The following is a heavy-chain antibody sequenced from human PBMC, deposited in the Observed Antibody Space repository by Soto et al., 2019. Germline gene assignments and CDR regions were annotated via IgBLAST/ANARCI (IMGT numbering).Heavy chain of an antibody. J-gene: IGHJ6*02. V-gene: IGHV3-30*18. CDR3: AKPLLGPAGDFWSGYSPPPYYGMDV. Sequence: GGSLRLSCAASGFTFSSYGMHWVRQAPGKGLEWVAVISYDGSNKYYADSVKGRFTISRDNSKNTLYLQMNSLRAEDTAVYYCAKPLLGPAGDFWSGYSPPPYYGMDVWGQGTTVTVSS. D-gene: IGHD3-3*01. CDR1: GFTFSSYG. CDR2: ISYDGSNK.